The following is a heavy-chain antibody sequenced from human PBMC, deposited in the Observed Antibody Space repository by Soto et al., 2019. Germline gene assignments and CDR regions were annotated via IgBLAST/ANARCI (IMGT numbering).Heavy chain of an antibody. D-gene: IGHD2-2*01. CDR3: ARDTRDIVVVPAAITYYYYGMDV. CDR2: IIPIFGTA. V-gene: IGHV1-69*06. CDR1: GGTFSSYA. J-gene: IGHJ6*02. Sequence: QVQLVQSGAEVKKPGSSVKVSCKASGGTFSSYAISWVRQAPGQGLEWMGGIIPIFGTANYAQKFQGRVKINADKSTSTAYMELSSLRSEDTAVYYCARDTRDIVVVPAAITYYYYGMDVWGQGTTVTVSS.